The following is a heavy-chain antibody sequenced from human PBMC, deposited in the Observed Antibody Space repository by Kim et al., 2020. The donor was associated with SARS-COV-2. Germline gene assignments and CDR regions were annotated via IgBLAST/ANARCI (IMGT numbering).Heavy chain of an antibody. Sequence: TKYYADSVKGRFTISRDNAKNSLYLQRNSLRDEDTAVYYCARGSGWFDPWGQGTLVTVSS. CDR3: ARGSGWFDP. V-gene: IGHV3-48*02. CDR2: TK. J-gene: IGHJ5*02.